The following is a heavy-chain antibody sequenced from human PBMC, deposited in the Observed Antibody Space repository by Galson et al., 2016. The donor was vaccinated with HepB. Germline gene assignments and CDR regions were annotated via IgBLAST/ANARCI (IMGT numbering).Heavy chain of an antibody. J-gene: IGHJ4*02. CDR3: ASYPGYFPGN. D-gene: IGHD3-9*01. Sequence: SLRLSCAASGFTFSSYEMNWVRQAPGKGLEWVSYISSSGNTIYYADSVEGRFTISRDNAKNSPYLQMNSLRAEDTAVYYCASYPGYFPGNWGQGTLVTVSS. CDR1: GFTFSSYE. V-gene: IGHV3-48*03. CDR2: ISSSGNTI.